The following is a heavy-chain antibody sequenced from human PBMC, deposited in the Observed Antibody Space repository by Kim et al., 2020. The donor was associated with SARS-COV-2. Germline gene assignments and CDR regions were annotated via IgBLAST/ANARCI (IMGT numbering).Heavy chain of an antibody. Sequence: RTYGESVKGRFTIFRDQAKDTVYLRMNSLGAEDTAVDYCATGSYFRAFDIWGQGKMVTVSS. CDR3: ATGSYFRAFDI. J-gene: IGHJ3*02. D-gene: IGHD1-26*01. V-gene: IGHV3-74*03. CDR2: R.